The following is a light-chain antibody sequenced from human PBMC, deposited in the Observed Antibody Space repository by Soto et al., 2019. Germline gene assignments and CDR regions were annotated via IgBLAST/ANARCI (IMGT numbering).Light chain of an antibody. CDR2: DVS. V-gene: IGLV2-11*01. J-gene: IGLJ3*02. CDR3: CSYAGNSLWV. CDR1: NSDVGGYNY. Sequence: QSALTQPRSVSGSPGQSVTISCTGTNSDVGGYNYVSWYQQHPGKAPKLVIYDVSKRPSGVPDRFSGSKSGNTASLTISGLQAEDEAYYYCCSYAGNSLWVFGGGTKVTVL.